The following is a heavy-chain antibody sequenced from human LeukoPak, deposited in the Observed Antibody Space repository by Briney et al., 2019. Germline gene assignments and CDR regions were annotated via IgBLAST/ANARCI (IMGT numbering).Heavy chain of an antibody. CDR2: IHHSGST. J-gene: IGHJ4*02. V-gene: IGHV4-38-2*01. Sequence: SETLSLTCAVSGYSISSGYYWGWIRPPPGKGLEWIGSIHHSGSTYYNPSLKSRVTISVDTSKNQFSLKLSSVTAADTAVYYCARRGDYGLFDYWGQGTLVTVSS. CDR1: GYSISSGYY. D-gene: IGHD4/OR15-4a*01. CDR3: ARRGDYGLFDY.